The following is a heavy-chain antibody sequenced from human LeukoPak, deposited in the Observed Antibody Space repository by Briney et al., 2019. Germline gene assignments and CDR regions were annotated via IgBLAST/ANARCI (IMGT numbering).Heavy chain of an antibody. D-gene: IGHD2-2*01. CDR1: LGSISSSSYY. Sequence: PSGTLSLTCTVSLGSISSSSYYWGWIRQPPGKGLEWIGSIYYSGSTYYNTSLKSRVTISVDTSKKQFSLKLSSVTAADTAVYYCARRRVVPAAMGFDPWGQGTLVTVSS. V-gene: IGHV4-39*01. CDR3: ARRRVVPAAMGFDP. J-gene: IGHJ5*02. CDR2: IYYSGST.